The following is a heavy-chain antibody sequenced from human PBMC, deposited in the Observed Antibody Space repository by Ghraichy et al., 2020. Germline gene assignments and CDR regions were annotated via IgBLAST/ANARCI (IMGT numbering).Heavy chain of an antibody. CDR3: ARENSSGWGGGNAFDI. CDR2: IYYSGST. J-gene: IGHJ3*02. Sequence: SETLSLTCTVSGGSISSGDYYWSWIRQPPGKGLEWIGYIYYSGSTYYNPSLKSRVTISVDTSKNQFSLKLSSVTAADTAVYYCARENSSGWGGGNAFDIWGQGTMVTVSS. CDR1: GGSISSGDYY. D-gene: IGHD6-19*01. V-gene: IGHV4-30-4*01.